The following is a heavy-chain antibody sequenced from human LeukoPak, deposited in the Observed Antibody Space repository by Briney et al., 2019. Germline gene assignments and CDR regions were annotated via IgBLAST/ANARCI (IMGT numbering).Heavy chain of an antibody. CDR2: IYHSGST. CDR3: ARDGWVRYYYGSGTPLDY. D-gene: IGHD3-10*01. Sequence: PSETLSLTCSVSGYSISSGYYWGWIRQPPMKGLEWIGTIYHSGSTYYNPSLKSRVTISVDTSKNQFSLNLSSVTAADTAVYYCARDGWVRYYYGSGTPLDYWGQGTLVTVSS. CDR1: GYSISSGYY. J-gene: IGHJ4*02. V-gene: IGHV4-38-2*02.